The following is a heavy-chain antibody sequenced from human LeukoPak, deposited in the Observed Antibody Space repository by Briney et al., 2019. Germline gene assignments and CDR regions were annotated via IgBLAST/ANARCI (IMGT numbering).Heavy chain of an antibody. J-gene: IGHJ4*02. Sequence: ASVKVSCKASGYTFTSYDINWVRQATGQGLEWMGWMNPNSGNTNYAQKLQGRVTMTTDTSTSTAYMELRSLRSDDTAVYYCARDLYSSSWYAVGYWGQGTLVTVSS. V-gene: IGHV1-18*01. CDR2: MNPNSGNT. CDR1: GYTFTSYD. D-gene: IGHD6-13*01. CDR3: ARDLYSSSWYAVGY.